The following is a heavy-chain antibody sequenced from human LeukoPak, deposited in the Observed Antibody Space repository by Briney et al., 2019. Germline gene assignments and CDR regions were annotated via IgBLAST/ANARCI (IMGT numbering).Heavy chain of an antibody. CDR3: ARDSSGWYRMDV. V-gene: IGHV3-74*01. CDR1: GFIFSSYW. J-gene: IGHJ6*02. Sequence: PGGSLRLSCAASGFIFSSYWMYWVRQAPGKGLVWVAHINSDGSNTNYADSVKGRFTISRDNAENKVYLQMNSLRAEDTAVYYCARDSSGWYRMDVWGQGTTVTVSS. D-gene: IGHD6-19*01. CDR2: INSDGSNT.